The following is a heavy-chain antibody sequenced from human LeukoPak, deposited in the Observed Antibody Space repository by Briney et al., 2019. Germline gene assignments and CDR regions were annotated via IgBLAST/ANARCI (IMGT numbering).Heavy chain of an antibody. CDR1: GFTFSSYG. J-gene: IGHJ6*02. CDR3: AKDGAVAGTAYYYYGMDV. D-gene: IGHD6-19*01. CDR2: ISYDGSNK. Sequence: PGGSLRLSCAASGFTFSSYGMHWVRQAPGKGLEGVAVISYDGSNKYYADSVKGRFTISRDNSKNTLYLQMNSLRAEDTAVYYCAKDGAVAGTAYYYYGMDVWGQGTTVTVSS. V-gene: IGHV3-30*18.